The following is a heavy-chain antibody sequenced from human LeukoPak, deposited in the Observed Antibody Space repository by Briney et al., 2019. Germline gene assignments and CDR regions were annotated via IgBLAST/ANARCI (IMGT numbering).Heavy chain of an antibody. CDR2: INSDRGTT. Sequence: AGSLRLSCAASGVTFSGYWMHCVRQAPPKGRLGVSRINSDRGTTSYAPSVMGRFTISRDNSKNPLYLQLNCLTAEDTAVYYCVRVIYSGWGKELSHCVQGTMVTVSS. CDR3: VRVIYSGWGKELSH. D-gene: IGHD6-19*01. CDR1: GVTFSGYW. V-gene: IGHV3-74*01. J-gene: IGHJ4*02.